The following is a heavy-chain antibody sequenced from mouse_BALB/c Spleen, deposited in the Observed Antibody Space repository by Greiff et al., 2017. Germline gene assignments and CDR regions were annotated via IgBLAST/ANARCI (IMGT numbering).Heavy chain of an antibody. V-gene: IGHV1S22*01. CDR1: GYTFTSYW. Sequence: KQPGSELVRPGASVKLSCKASGYTFTSYWMHWVKQRPGQGLEWIGNIYPGSGSTNYDEKFKSKATLTVDTSSSTAYMQLSSLTSEDSAVYYCTRPATYYFDYWGQGTTLTVSS. CDR3: TRPATYYFDY. CDR2: IYPGSGST. D-gene: IGHD1-2*01. J-gene: IGHJ2*01.